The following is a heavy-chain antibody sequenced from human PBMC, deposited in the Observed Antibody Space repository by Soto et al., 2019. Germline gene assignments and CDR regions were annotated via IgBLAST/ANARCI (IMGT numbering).Heavy chain of an antibody. V-gene: IGHV4-39*07. CDR1: GGSISSSSYY. D-gene: IGHD2-2*01. CDR3: ARGGFSSTSNNWFDP. CDR2: IYYSGST. Sequence: SETLSLTCTVSGGSISSSSYYWGWIRQPPGKGLEWIGSIYYSGSTYYNPSLKSRVTISVDTSKNQFSLKLSSVTAADTAVYYCARGGFSSTSNNWFDPWGQGTLVTVSS. J-gene: IGHJ5*02.